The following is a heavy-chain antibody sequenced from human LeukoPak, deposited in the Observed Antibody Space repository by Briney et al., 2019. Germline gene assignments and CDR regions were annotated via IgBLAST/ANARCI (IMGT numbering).Heavy chain of an antibody. V-gene: IGHV3-74*01. Sequence: PGGSLRLSCAASGFTFTNAWMIWVRQAPGKGLEWVGRINHDGSSTTYADSVKGRFTISRDNAKNTLYLQMNSLRAEDTAVYYCARAPYTTGRGYYFDYWGQGTLVTVSS. CDR1: GFTFTNAW. CDR2: INHDGSST. CDR3: ARAPYTTGRGYYFDY. D-gene: IGHD1-1*01. J-gene: IGHJ4*02.